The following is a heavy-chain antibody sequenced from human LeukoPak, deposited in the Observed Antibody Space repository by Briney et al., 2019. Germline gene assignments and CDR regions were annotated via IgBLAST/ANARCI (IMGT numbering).Heavy chain of an antibody. CDR2: IYSGGTT. J-gene: IGHJ4*02. CDR1: GGSISGDSYY. V-gene: IGHV4-39*01. Sequence: SETLSLTCAVSGGSISGDSYYWGWIRQPPGEGLEWIGSIYSGGTTYYNPSLKSRVTISVDTSKNQFSLKLTSVTAADAAAYYCARHSRNCSGGYCYLYYWGQGTLVTVSS. D-gene: IGHD2-15*01. CDR3: ARHSRNCSGGYCYLYY.